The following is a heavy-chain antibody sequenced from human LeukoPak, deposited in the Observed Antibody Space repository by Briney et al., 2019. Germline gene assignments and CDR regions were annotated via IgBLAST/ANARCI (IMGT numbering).Heavy chain of an antibody. CDR3: ARDPSGSAYYFDY. V-gene: IGHV3-30-3*01. Sequence: GGSLRFSCAASGFTFSSYAMHWVRQAPGKGLEWVAVISYDGSNKYYADSVKGRFTISRDNSKNTLYLQMNSLRAEDTAVYYCARDPSGSAYYFDYWGQGTLVTVSS. CDR1: GFTFSSYA. D-gene: IGHD3-10*01. J-gene: IGHJ4*02. CDR2: ISYDGSNK.